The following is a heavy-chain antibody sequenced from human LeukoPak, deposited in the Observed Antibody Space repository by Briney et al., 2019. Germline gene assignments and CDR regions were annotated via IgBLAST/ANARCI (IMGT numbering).Heavy chain of an antibody. Sequence: GASVNVSCKASGYTFTSYGISWVRQAPGQGLEWMGWISAYNGNTNYAQKLQGRVTMTTDTSTSTAYMELRSLRSDDTAVYYCAGAPLYCGGDCWFDPWGQGTLVTVSS. J-gene: IGHJ5*02. CDR1: GYTFTSYG. D-gene: IGHD2-21*02. CDR2: ISAYNGNT. V-gene: IGHV1-18*01. CDR3: AGAPLYCGGDCWFDP.